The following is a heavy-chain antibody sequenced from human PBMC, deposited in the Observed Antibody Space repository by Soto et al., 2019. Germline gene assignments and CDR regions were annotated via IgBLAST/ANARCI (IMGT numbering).Heavy chain of an antibody. Sequence: QLQLQESGPGLVKPSETLSLTCTVSGGSISSSSYYWGWIRQPPGKGLEWIGSIYYSGSTYYTPSLKSRVTISVDTSKKQFSLKLSSVTAADTAVYYCARSPDYYYYYYMDVWGKGTTVTVSS. V-gene: IGHV4-39*01. CDR2: IYYSGST. CDR1: GGSISSSSYY. J-gene: IGHJ6*03. CDR3: ARSPDYYYYYYMDV.